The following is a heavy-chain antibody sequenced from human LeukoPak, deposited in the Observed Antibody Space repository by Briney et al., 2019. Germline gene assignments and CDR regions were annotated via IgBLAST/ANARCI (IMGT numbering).Heavy chain of an antibody. D-gene: IGHD5-12*01. CDR2: IDTSENT. V-gene: IGHV4-4*07. CDR1: GGSIRSYY. CDR3: ARGLVSQYRGQDLENYFDY. J-gene: IGHJ4*02. Sequence: PSETLSLTCTVSGGSIRSYYWSWIRQPAGKGLEWIGRIDTSENTRYNPSLESRVTMSLDTSKNQLSLRLNSVTAADTAVYHCARGLVSQYRGQDLENYFDYWGQGTLVTVSS.